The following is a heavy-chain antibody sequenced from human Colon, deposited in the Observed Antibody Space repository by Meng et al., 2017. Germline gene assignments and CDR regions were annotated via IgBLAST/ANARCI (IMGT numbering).Heavy chain of an antibody. J-gene: IGHJ5*02. CDR3: ARGRYSGYLP. CDR2: INHSGST. Sequence: QAPLQQCAAGLVKPSGTLSLTCAVYGGSFSGYYWSCIRQPPGKGLEWIEEINHSGSTNYNTSLKRRVTISVDTSKNQFSLKLSSVTAADTAVYYCARGRYSGYLPWGQGTLVTVSS. D-gene: IGHD5-12*01. CDR1: GGSFSGYY. V-gene: IGHV4-34*01.